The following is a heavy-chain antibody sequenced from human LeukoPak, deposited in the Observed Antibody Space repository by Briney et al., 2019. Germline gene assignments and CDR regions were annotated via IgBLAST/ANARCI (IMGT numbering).Heavy chain of an antibody. Sequence: PGGSLRLSCAASGLTFSSYAMSWVRQAPGKGLEWVSAISGSSGHTYYADSVKGRFTISRDNAKNTLYLQMNSLRTEDTAVYYCACYGIAPPYWGQGTLVTVSS. D-gene: IGHD2-15*01. V-gene: IGHV3-23*01. J-gene: IGHJ4*02. CDR2: ISGSSGHT. CDR1: GLTFSSYA. CDR3: ACYGIAPPY.